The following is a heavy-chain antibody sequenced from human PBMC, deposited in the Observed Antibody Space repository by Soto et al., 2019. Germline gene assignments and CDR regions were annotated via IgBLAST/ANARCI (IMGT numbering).Heavy chain of an antibody. CDR3: ARESIAAALVFDY. CDR2: ISSSSSYI. Sequence: PGGSLRLSCAASGFTFSSYIMNWVRQAPGKGLEWVSSISSSSSYIYYAGSVKGRFTISRDNAKNSLYLQMNSLRAEDTAVYYCARESIAAALVFDYWGQGTLVTVSS. D-gene: IGHD6-13*01. V-gene: IGHV3-21*01. J-gene: IGHJ4*02. CDR1: GFTFSSYI.